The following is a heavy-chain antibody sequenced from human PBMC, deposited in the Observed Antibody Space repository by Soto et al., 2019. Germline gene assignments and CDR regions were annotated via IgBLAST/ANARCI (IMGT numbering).Heavy chain of an antibody. CDR3: ARDGLGG. D-gene: IGHD3-10*01. J-gene: IGHJ4*02. CDR1: GFTFSSYA. CDR2: IKQDGSEK. Sequence: EVQLLESGGGLVQPGGSLRLSCAASGFTFSSYAMSWVRQAPGKGLEWVANIKQDGSEKYYVDSVKGRFTISRDNAKNSLYLQMNSLRAEDTAVYYCARDGLGGWGQGTLVTVSS. V-gene: IGHV3-7*01.